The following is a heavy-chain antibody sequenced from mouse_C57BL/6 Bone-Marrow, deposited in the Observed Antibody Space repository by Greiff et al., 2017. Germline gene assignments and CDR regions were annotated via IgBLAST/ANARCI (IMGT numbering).Heavy chain of an antibody. CDR2: LYPGSGNT. J-gene: IGHJ3*01. CDR3: AREKADDYDGFAY. Sequence: QVQLKESGAELVRPGASVKLSCKASGYTFTDYYINWVKQRPGQGLEWIARLYPGSGNTYYNEKFKGKATLTAEKSSSTAYMQLSSLTSEDSAVYFCAREKADDYDGFAYWGQGTLVTVSA. V-gene: IGHV1-76*01. CDR1: GYTFTDYY. D-gene: IGHD2-4*01.